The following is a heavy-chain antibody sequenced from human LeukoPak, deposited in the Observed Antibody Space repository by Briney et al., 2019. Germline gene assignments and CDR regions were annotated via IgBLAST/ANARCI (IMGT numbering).Heavy chain of an antibody. D-gene: IGHD4/OR15-4a*01. V-gene: IGHV3-23*01. CDR1: GFTFSTYV. CDR3: AKNRGANYYNYYMDV. CDR2: IGGGGRDT. Sequence: GGSLRLSCAASGFTFSTYVMSWVRQAPGKGLEWLSTIGGGGRDTFYADSVKGRFTVSRDNSKNTLYLQMSSLRAEDTAVYFCAKNRGANYYNYYMDVWGKGTTVTVSS. J-gene: IGHJ6*03.